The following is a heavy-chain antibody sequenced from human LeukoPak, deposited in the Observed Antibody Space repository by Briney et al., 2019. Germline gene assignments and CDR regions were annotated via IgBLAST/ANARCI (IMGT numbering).Heavy chain of an antibody. Sequence: GGSLRLFCAASGFTFSSYEMNWVRQAPGRGLEWVSFISSSASIIQYADSVKGRFTISRDNAKNSLYLQMNSLRAEDTAVYYCAREYSSSTGRCFDYWGQGTLVTVSS. CDR3: AREYSSSTGRCFDY. CDR2: ISSSASII. D-gene: IGHD6-6*01. J-gene: IGHJ4*02. CDR1: GFTFSSYE. V-gene: IGHV3-48*03.